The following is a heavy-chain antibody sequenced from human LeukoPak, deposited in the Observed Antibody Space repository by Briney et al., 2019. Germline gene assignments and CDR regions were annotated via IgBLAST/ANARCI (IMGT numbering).Heavy chain of an antibody. Sequence: SVKVSCKASGGTFSSYAISWVRQAPGQGLEWMGGIIPIFGTANYAQKFQGRVTITADESSSTAYMELSSLRSEDTAVYYCARDSHYDFWSGPYRSFDYWGQGTLVTVSS. CDR1: GGTFSSYA. J-gene: IGHJ4*02. D-gene: IGHD3-3*01. CDR3: ARDSHYDFWSGPYRSFDY. CDR2: IIPIFGTA. V-gene: IGHV1-69*01.